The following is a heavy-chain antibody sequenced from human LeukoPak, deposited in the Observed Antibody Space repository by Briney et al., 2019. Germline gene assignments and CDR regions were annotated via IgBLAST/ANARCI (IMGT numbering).Heavy chain of an antibody. Sequence: GGSLRLSCAASGFAVSIRCMSWVRQAPGKGLEWVSLIYDGGSTYSADSVKGRFTISRDNSKNTVSLQMNSLRAEDTAVYYCASSGVETNWYFDLWGRGTLVTVSS. D-gene: IGHD4-23*01. J-gene: IGHJ2*01. CDR1: GFAVSIRC. CDR2: IYDGGST. V-gene: IGHV3-66*01. CDR3: ASSGVETNWYFDL.